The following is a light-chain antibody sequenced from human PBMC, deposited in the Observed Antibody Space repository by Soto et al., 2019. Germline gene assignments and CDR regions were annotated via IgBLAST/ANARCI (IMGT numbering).Light chain of an antibody. CDR1: SSNIGAGFD. Sequence: QSVLTQPPSVSGAPGQRVTISCTGSSSNIGAGFDVHWYQQLPGTAPKLLIYNNNNRPSGVPDRFSGSKSGTSASLAITGLQAEDEADYYGQSYDSSLTAPVVFGGGTQLTVL. CDR3: QSYDSSLTAPVV. CDR2: NNN. J-gene: IGLJ2*01. V-gene: IGLV1-40*01.